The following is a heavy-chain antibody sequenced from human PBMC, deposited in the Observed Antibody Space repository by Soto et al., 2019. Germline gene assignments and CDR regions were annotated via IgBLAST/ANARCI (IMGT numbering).Heavy chain of an antibody. J-gene: IGHJ6*02. CDR1: GFTVSSNY. CDR2: IYSGGST. Sequence: PGGSLRLSCAASGFTVSSNYMGWVRQAPGKGLEWVSVIYSGGSTYYADSVKGRFTISRDNSKNTLYLQMNSLRAEDTAVYYCASLPYYDFWSGPYGMDVWGQGTTVTVSS. D-gene: IGHD3-3*01. V-gene: IGHV3-53*01. CDR3: ASLPYYDFWSGPYGMDV.